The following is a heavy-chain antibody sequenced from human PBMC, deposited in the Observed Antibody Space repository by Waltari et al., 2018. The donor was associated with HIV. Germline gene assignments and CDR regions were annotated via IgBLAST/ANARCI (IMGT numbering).Heavy chain of an antibody. V-gene: IGHV4-39*02. CDR2: VYYSGST. CDR1: GGSSTCPNSF. J-gene: IGHJ4*02. CDR3: AIQTADHFDY. Sequence: QLQLQESGPGLVKPSETLSLTCTVSGGSSTCPNSFWVLVPQPPRTGLQWIGSVYYSGSTYYNPSLKSRVSISGDTSNNHFSLNLHSVTAADTAVYYCAIQTADHFDYWGQGTLVTVSS.